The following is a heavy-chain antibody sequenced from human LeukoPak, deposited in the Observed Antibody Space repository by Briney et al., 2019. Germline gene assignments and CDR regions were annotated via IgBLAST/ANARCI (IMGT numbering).Heavy chain of an antibody. J-gene: IGHJ6*02. Sequence: GASAKVSCKASGYTFTSYDINWVRQATGQGLEWMGWMNPNSGNTGYAQKFQGRVTMTRNTSISTAYMELSSLRSEDTAVYYCARAYSSSWFLFYYGMDVWGQGTTVTVSS. CDR3: ARAYSSSWFLFYYGMDV. CDR2: MNPNSGNT. V-gene: IGHV1-8*01. D-gene: IGHD6-13*01. CDR1: GYTFTSYD.